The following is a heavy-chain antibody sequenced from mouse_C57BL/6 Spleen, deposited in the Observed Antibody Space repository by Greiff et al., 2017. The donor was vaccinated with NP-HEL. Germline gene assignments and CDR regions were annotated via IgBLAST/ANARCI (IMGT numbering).Heavy chain of an antibody. J-gene: IGHJ3*01. CDR3: PPYDYDAWFAY. Sequence: EVQRVESGGGLVQPGGSMKLSCVASGFTFSNYWMNWVRQSPEKGLEWVAQIRLKSDNYATHYAESVKGRFTISRDDSKSSVYLQMNNLRAEDTGIYYCPPYDYDAWFAYWGQGTLVTVSA. D-gene: IGHD2-4*01. V-gene: IGHV6-3*01. CDR2: IRLKSDNYAT. CDR1: GFTFSNYW.